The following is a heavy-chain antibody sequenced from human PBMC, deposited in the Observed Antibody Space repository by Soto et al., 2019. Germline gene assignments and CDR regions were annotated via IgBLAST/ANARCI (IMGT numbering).Heavy chain of an antibody. CDR2: ISGSGGST. Sequence: GGSLRLSCAASGFTFSSYAMSWVRQAPGKGLEWVSAISGSGGSTYYADSVKGRFTISRDNSKNTLYLQMNSLRAEDTAVYYCATGTGYGDYGEFDYWGQGTLVTVSS. CDR3: ATGTGYGDYGEFDY. J-gene: IGHJ4*02. CDR1: GFTFSSYA. V-gene: IGHV3-23*01. D-gene: IGHD4-17*01.